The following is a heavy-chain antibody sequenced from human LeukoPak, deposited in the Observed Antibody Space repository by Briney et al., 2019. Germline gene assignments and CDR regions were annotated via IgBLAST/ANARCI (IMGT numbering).Heavy chain of an antibody. CDR3: AREGGARDYYYYYYMDV. CDR2: MNPNSGNT. Sequence: ASVKVSCKASGYTFTSYDINWVRQATGQGLEWMGWMNPNSGNTGYAQKFQGRVTMTRNTSISTAYMELSSLRSEGTVVYYCAREGGARDYYYYYYMDVWGKGPRSPSP. CDR1: GYTFTSYD. D-gene: IGHD4-17*01. V-gene: IGHV1-8*01. J-gene: IGHJ6*03.